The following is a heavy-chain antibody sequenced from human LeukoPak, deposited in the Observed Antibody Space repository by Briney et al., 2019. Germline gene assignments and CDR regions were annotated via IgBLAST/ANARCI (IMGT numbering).Heavy chain of an antibody. J-gene: IGHJ4*02. D-gene: IGHD4-11*01. V-gene: IGHV3-7*05. CDR1: GFTFSTSW. CDR2: IKEDGNEK. Sequence: PGGSLTLSCAASGFTFSTSWMSWVRQAPGKGLEWVANIKEDGNEKNYVDSVKGRSTISRDNAKNSLYLQMNSLRAEDTAVYYCARDIGYSTFADWGQGTLVTVSS. CDR3: ARDIGYSTFAD.